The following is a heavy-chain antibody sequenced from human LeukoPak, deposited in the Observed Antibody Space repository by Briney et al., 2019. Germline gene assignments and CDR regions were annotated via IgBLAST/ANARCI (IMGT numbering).Heavy chain of an antibody. CDR2: INPNSGGT. CDR1: GYTFTGYY. CDR3: ARDMPAAIRGFGEFDY. D-gene: IGHD2-2*01. Sequence: GASVKVSCKASGYTFTGYYMHWVRQAPGQGLEWMGWINPNSGGTNYAQKFQGRVTMTRDTSISTAYMELSRLRSDDTAVYYCARDMPAAIRGFGEFDYWGQGTLVTVSS. J-gene: IGHJ4*02. V-gene: IGHV1-2*02.